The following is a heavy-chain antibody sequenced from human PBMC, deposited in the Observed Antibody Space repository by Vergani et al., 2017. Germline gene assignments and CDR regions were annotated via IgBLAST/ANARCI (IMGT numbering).Heavy chain of an antibody. J-gene: IGHJ6*03. CDR3: ARVNTETNGHLYYYYYMDV. V-gene: IGHV4-34*01. Sequence: QVQLQQWGGGLLKPSETLSLTCVVNGGSFTSYHWTWIRQSPGEGLEWVGDIDHTGRPDYNPSLKSGLTMSVDKSRNQFSLPLNSVTATDTAIYFCARVNTETNGHLYYYYYMDVWGEGAAVTVS. CDR1: GGSFTSYH. D-gene: IGHD4-11*01. CDR2: IDHTGRP.